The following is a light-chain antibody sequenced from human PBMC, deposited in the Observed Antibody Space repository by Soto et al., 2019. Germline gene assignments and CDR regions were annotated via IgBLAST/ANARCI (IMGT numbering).Light chain of an antibody. CDR1: QSINTW. V-gene: IGKV1-5*01. J-gene: IGKJ1*01. Sequence: DIQMTQSPSTLSASVGDRVTITCRASQSINTWLAWYQQKPGTAPKLLIYDASSLESGVPSRFSGSGSGTEFTLTISGQQPEDFATYYCQQCHSYWTFGQGTKVEIK. CDR2: DAS. CDR3: QQCHSYWT.